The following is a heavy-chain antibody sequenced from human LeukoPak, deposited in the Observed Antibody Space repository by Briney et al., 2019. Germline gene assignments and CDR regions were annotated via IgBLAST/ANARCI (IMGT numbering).Heavy chain of an antibody. D-gene: IGHD2-21*01. V-gene: IGHV4-4*02. Sequence: SGTLSLTCAVSGGSISSSNWWSWVRQPPGKGLEWIGEIYHSASTNYNPSLKSRVTISVDKSKNQFSLKLSSVTAADTAVYYCARDLWSIGDRWFDPWGQGTLVTVSS. CDR3: ARDLWSIGDRWFDP. J-gene: IGHJ5*02. CDR1: GGSISSSNW. CDR2: IYHSAST.